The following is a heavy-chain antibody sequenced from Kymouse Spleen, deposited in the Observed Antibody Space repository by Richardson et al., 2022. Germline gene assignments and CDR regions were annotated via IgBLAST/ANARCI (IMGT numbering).Heavy chain of an antibody. CDR2: ISYDGSNK. Sequence: QVQLVESGGGVVQPGRSLRLSCAASGFTFSSYGMHWVRQAPGKGLEWVAVISYDGSNKYYADSVKGRFTISRDNSKNTLYLQMNSLRAEDTAVYYCAKDQGYDILTGGPYYYYYGMDVWGQGTTVTVSS. CDR1: GFTFSSYG. D-gene: IGHD3-9*01. CDR3: AKDQGYDILTGGPYYYYYGMDV. J-gene: IGHJ6*02. V-gene: IGHV3-30*18.